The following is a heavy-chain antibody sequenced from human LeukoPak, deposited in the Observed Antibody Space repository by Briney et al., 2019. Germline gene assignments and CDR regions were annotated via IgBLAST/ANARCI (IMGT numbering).Heavy chain of an antibody. Sequence: GGSLRLSCAASGLIVSGFWMHWVRHAPGKELVWVARINVEGDYIDYAESVGGRFTISRDSAKNTLYLQMNSVRAEDTAVYSCARDLTGPYDHWGQGTLVTVSS. D-gene: IGHD3-22*01. CDR3: ARDLTGPYDH. J-gene: IGHJ4*02. V-gene: IGHV3-74*01. CDR1: GLIVSGFW. CDR2: INVEGDYI.